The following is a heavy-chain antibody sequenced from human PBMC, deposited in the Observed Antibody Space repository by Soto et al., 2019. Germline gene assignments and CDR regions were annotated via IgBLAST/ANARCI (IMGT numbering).Heavy chain of an antibody. J-gene: IGHJ4*02. Sequence: PGGSLRLSCAASGFTFSSYGMHWVRQAPGKGLEWVAVIWYDGSNKYYADSVKGRFTISRDNSKNTLYLQMNSLRAEDTAVYYCARGPGVVVAATDFDYWGQGTLVTVSS. D-gene: IGHD2-15*01. CDR2: IWYDGSNK. V-gene: IGHV3-33*01. CDR3: ARGPGVVVAATDFDY. CDR1: GFTFSSYG.